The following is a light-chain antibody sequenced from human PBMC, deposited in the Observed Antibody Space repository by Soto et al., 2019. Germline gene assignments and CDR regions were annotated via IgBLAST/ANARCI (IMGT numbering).Light chain of an antibody. V-gene: IGKV1-33*01. CDR2: DAS. J-gene: IGKJ1*01. Sequence: DIQMTQSPASLSASVGDRVTITCQASQDISSFLNWYQQKPGKAPKFLISDASNLETGVPSRFSGSGSGTDFTFSIASLQPEDIGTYYCQHHVNLPWTFGQGTKVEIK. CDR3: QHHVNLPWT. CDR1: QDISSF.